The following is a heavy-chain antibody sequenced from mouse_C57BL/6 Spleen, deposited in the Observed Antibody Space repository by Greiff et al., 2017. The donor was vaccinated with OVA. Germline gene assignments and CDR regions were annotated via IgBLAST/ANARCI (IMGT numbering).Heavy chain of an antibody. D-gene: IGHD2-4*01. CDR3: AREGIYYDYDGAMDY. CDR1: GYTFTSYW. V-gene: IGHV1-53*01. Sequence: VQLQQPGTELVKPGASVKLSCKASGYTFTSYWMHWVKQRPGQGLEWIGNINPSNGGTNYNEKFKSKATLTVAKSSSTAYMQLSSLTSEDSAVYYSAREGIYYDYDGAMDYWGQGTSVTVSS. J-gene: IGHJ4*01. CDR2: INPSNGGT.